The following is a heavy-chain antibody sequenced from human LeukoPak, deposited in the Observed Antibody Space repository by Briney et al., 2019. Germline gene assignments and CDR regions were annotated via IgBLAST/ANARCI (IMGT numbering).Heavy chain of an antibody. V-gene: IGHV4-34*01. CDR1: GGSFSGYY. CDR3: ARGGYSYGYSAGRYGMDV. CDR2: INHSGST. Sequence: SETLSLTCAVYGGSFSGYYWSWIRQPPGKGLEWIGEINHSGSTNYNPSLKSRVTISVDTSKNQFSLKLSSVTAADTAVYYCARGGYSYGYSAGRYGMDVWGQGTTVTVYS. D-gene: IGHD5-18*01. J-gene: IGHJ6*02.